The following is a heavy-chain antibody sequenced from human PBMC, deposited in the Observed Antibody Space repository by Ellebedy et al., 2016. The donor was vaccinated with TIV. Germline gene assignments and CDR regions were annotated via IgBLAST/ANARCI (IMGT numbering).Heavy chain of an antibody. D-gene: IGHD1-26*01. V-gene: IGHV3-48*03. CDR3: ARDASGSYGSSDAFDI. CDR1: GFTFSSYE. CDR2: ISSSGTTT. J-gene: IGHJ3*02. Sequence: PGGSLRLSCAASGFTFSSYEMNWVRQAPGKGLEWASYISSSGTTTYYADSVKGRFTIYRDNAKNSLYLQMNSLRAEDTAVYYCARDASGSYGSSDAFDIWGQGTMVTVSS.